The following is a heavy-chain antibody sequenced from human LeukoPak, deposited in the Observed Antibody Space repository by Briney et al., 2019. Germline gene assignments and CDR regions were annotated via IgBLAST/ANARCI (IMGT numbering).Heavy chain of an antibody. CDR3: ARAPYYYDSSGYYYELNYFDY. CDR1: GFTFSSYA. CDR2: ISYDGSNK. J-gene: IGHJ4*02. V-gene: IGHV3-30-3*01. Sequence: GGSLRLSCAASGFTFSSYAMHWVRQAPGKGLEWVAVISYDGSNKYYADSVKGRFTISRDNSKNTLYLQMNSLRAEDTAVYYCARAPYYYDSSGYYYELNYFDYWGQGTLVTVSS. D-gene: IGHD3-22*01.